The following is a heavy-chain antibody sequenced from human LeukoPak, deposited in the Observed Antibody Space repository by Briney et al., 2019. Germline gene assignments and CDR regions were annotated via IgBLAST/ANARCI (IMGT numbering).Heavy chain of an antibody. Sequence: GASVKVSCKTSGGTFRNYAISWVRQAPGQGLEWMGGIIPIFGTADYTQKFQGRVTITADTSTSTAYMEVNSLRSEDTAVYHCARARGSMKDSAYLYYYMDVWGKGTTVTVSS. D-gene: IGHD3-16*01. V-gene: IGHV1-69*06. CDR1: GGTFRNYA. CDR3: ARARGSMKDSAYLYYYMDV. CDR2: IIPIFGTA. J-gene: IGHJ6*03.